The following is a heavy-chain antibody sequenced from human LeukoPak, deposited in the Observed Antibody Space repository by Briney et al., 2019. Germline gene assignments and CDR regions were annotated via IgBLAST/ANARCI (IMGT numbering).Heavy chain of an antibody. CDR2: IIPILGIA. Sequence: SVKVSCKASGGTFSSYAISWVRQAPGQGLEWMGRIIPILGIANYAQKFQGRVTMTRDTSISTAYMELSRLRSDDTAVYYCARERVLWFGEYYGMDVWGQGTTVTVSS. D-gene: IGHD3-10*01. CDR1: GGTFSSYA. CDR3: ARERVLWFGEYYGMDV. V-gene: IGHV1-69*04. J-gene: IGHJ6*02.